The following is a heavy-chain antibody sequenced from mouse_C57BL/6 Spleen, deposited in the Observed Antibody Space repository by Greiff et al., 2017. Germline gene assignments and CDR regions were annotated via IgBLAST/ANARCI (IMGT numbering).Heavy chain of an antibody. CDR2: ISDGGSYT. CDR3: ARDGGGYDGYFYAMDY. D-gene: IGHD2-3*01. V-gene: IGHV5-4*01. J-gene: IGHJ4*01. Sequence: EVKLQESGGGLVKPGGSLKLSCAASGFTFSSYAMSWVRQTPEKRLEWVATISDGGSYTYYPDNVKGRFTISRDNAKNNLYLQMSHLKSEDTAMYYCARDGGGYDGYFYAMDYWGQGTSVTVSS. CDR1: GFTFSSYA.